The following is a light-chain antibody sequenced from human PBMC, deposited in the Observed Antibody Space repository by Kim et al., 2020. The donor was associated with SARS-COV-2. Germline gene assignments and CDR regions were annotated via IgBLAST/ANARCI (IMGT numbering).Light chain of an antibody. V-gene: IGKV1-27*01. J-gene: IGKJ1*01. Sequence: ASVGARVTSTSRASQGINTYLAWYQQKPGKVPKLLIYGASALHSGVPSRFSGSGSGADFTLTISSLQPEDVATYYCQKYNSAPWTFGQGTKVDIK. CDR1: QGINTY. CDR2: GAS. CDR3: QKYNSAPWT.